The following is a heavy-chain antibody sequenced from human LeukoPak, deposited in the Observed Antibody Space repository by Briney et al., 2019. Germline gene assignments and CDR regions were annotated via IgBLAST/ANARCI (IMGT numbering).Heavy chain of an antibody. Sequence: PSETLSLTCTVSGGSISSYYWSWIRQPPGKGLEWIGYIYYSGSTNHNPSLKSRVTISVDTSKNQFSLKLSSVTAADTAVYYCARDVNYYYYMDVWGKGTTVTVSS. V-gene: IGHV4-59*01. CDR2: IYYSGST. J-gene: IGHJ6*03. CDR3: ARDVNYYYYMDV. CDR1: GGSISSYY.